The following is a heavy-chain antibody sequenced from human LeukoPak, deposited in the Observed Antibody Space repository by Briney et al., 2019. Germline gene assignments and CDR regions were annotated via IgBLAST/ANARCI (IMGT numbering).Heavy chain of an antibody. Sequence: SETLSLTCTVSGGSISSYYWSWIRQPPGKGLEWIGYIYYSGSTNYNPSLKSRVTISVDTSKNQFSLKLRSVTAADTAVYYCARDGSYYDSSGYSHWGQGTLVTVSS. V-gene: IGHV4-59*01. J-gene: IGHJ4*02. CDR1: GGSISSYY. CDR2: IYYSGST. CDR3: ARDGSYYDSSGYSH. D-gene: IGHD3-22*01.